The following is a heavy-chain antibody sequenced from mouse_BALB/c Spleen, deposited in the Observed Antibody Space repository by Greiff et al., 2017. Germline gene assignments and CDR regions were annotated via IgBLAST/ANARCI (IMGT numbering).Heavy chain of an antibody. D-gene: IGHD2-14*01. CDR3: ARGGYDLGYAMDY. CDR1: GFTFSSFG. CDR2: ISSGSSTI. J-gene: IGHJ4*01. V-gene: IGHV5-17*02. Sequence: DVHLVESGGGLVQPGGSRKLSCAASGFTFSSFGMHWVRQAPEKGLEWVAYISSGSSTIYYADTVKGRFTISRDNPKNTLFLQMTSLRSEDTAMYYCARGGYDLGYAMDYWGQGTSVTVSS.